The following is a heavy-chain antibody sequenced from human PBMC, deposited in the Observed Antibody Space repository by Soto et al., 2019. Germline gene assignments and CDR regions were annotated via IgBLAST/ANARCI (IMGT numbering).Heavy chain of an antibody. D-gene: IGHD2-21*02. CDR1: GYTFRNYI. CDR3: ARYCAGNACYSRHYYAMDV. Sequence: QVQLVQSAGEVKKPGASAIVSCQASGYTFRNYIIAWLRQAPGQGLEWMGWISPYNGNTNYARQFRGRVTLTTDTSTSAAYVELSNRGSDDAATYYCARYCAGNACYSRHYYAMDVWGQGTTVSVSS. J-gene: IGHJ6*02. V-gene: IGHV1-18*01. CDR2: ISPYNGNT.